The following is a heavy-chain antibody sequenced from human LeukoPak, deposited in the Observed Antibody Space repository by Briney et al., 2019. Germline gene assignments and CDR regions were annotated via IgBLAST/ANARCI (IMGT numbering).Heavy chain of an antibody. D-gene: IGHD3-9*01. J-gene: IGHJ4*02. Sequence: SETLSLTCSVSGGSVRSRDFYWVWLRQPPGKGPEWIGSFYYSGSTYYNPSLKSRVSIFLDSSKNQFSLMLTSVTAADTAVYYCARNKRDVRYYDILTDYPKYFFDHWGQGTLVTVSS. V-gene: IGHV4-39*07. CDR1: GGSVRSRDFY. CDR2: FYYSGST. CDR3: ARNKRDVRYYDILTDYPKYFFDH.